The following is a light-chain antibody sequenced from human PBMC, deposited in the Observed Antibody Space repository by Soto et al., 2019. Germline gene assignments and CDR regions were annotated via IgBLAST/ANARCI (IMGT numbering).Light chain of an antibody. V-gene: IGKV3-11*01. Sequence: EIVLTQSPATLSLSPGERATLSCRASQSVSSYLAWYQQKPGQAPRLLIYDASTRATGIPARFSGSGSGTDFTLTISSLEHEDFAVYYCQQRSNWPPLFTFGPGTKVDIK. CDR1: QSVSSY. CDR2: DAS. CDR3: QQRSNWPPLFT. J-gene: IGKJ3*01.